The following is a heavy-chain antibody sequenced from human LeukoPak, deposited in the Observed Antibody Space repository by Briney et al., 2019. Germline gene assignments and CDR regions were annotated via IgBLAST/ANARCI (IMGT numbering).Heavy chain of an antibody. Sequence: PSETLSLTCTVSGGSIGTYYWSWVRQPAGRGLEWIGRISTSGTTKYNPALKSRVTMSVDTSKNQFSLRLSSVTAADTAVYYCARDRQEGYNSFYYFDYWGQGTLVTVSS. CDR1: GGSIGTYY. D-gene: IGHD5-24*01. J-gene: IGHJ4*02. V-gene: IGHV4-4*07. CDR3: ARDRQEGYNSFYYFDY. CDR2: ISTSGTT.